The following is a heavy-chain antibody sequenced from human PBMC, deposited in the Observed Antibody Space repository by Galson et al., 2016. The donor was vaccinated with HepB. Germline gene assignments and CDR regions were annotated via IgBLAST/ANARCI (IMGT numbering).Heavy chain of an antibody. CDR1: GFSFSSYS. J-gene: IGHJ4*02. Sequence: SLRLSCAASGFSFSSYSMNWVRQAPGKGLEWASYIGVGGAVIWYADSVKGRFTISRDNVKNSLYLQMNSLRAEDTAVYYCARDDKYAFDYWGQGTLVPVSS. CDR3: ARDDKYAFDY. V-gene: IGHV3-48*01. CDR2: IGVGGAVI. D-gene: IGHD2-8*01.